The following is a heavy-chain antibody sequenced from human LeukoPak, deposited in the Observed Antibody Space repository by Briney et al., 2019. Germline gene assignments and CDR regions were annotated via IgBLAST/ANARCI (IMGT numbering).Heavy chain of an antibody. V-gene: IGHV3-23*01. CDR2: ISGSGDYT. CDR1: GFTFSSYA. J-gene: IGHJ4*02. CDR3: ARDRGYSYGYSSPN. D-gene: IGHD5-18*01. Sequence: GGSLRLSCAASGFTFSSYAMTWVRQAPGKGLEWVSSISGSGDYTNYAGSVKGRFTISRDNSKNTLYLQMNSLRAEDTAVYYCARDRGYSYGYSSPNWGQGTLVTVSS.